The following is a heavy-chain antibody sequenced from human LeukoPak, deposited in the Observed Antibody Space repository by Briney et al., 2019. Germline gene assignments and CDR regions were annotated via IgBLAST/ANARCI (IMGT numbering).Heavy chain of an antibody. CDR1: GFTFSSSG. Sequence: PGGPLRLSCAASGFTFSSSGMHWVRQAPGKGLEWVAVILYNGSNKYYADSVKGRFTISRDNSKNTLYLQMSSLRVEDTAVYYCARAGGYCSGGSCYRGYSWFDPWGQGTLVTVSS. CDR3: ARAGGYCSGGSCYRGYSWFDP. CDR2: ILYNGSNK. D-gene: IGHD2-15*01. V-gene: IGHV3-33*01. J-gene: IGHJ5*02.